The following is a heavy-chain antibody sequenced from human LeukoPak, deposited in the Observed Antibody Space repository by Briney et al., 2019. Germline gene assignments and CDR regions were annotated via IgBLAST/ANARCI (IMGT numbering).Heavy chain of an antibody. D-gene: IGHD3-10*01. CDR2: ISGSGGST. V-gene: IGHV3-23*01. Sequence: GGSLRLSCAASGFTFSSYAMSWVRQAPGKGLEWVSAISGSGGSTYYADSVKGRFTISRDNSKNTLYLQIDNLRAEDTAVFYCAKVAGYYDSGTYYIDYWGQGTLVTVSS. J-gene: IGHJ4*02. CDR1: GFTFSSYA. CDR3: AKVAGYYDSGTYYIDY.